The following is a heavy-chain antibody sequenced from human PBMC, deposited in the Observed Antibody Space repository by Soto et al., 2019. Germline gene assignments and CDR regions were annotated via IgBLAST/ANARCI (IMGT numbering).Heavy chain of an antibody. CDR1: GFSLSTSGVG. D-gene: IGHD3-10*01. J-gene: IGHJ4*02. CDR3: VHLGRYGFGVD. V-gene: IGHV2-5*02. Sequence: QITLKESGPPLVKPTQTLTLTCTFSGFSLSTSGVGVGWIRQPPGKALEWLALIYWDDDKRYSPSLESRLTITKDTSKNQVVLTMINMDPVDTGTYYCVHLGRYGFGVDWGQGTLVTVSS. CDR2: IYWDDDK.